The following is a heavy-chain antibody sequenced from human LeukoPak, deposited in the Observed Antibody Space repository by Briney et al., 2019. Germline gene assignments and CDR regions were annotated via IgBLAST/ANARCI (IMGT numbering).Heavy chain of an antibody. Sequence: HPGGSLRLSCAASGFTFRSYAMHWVRQAPGKGLEYVSAINSDGGTTYYAHSVKGRFTISRDNSKNTLYLQMGSLRPEDMGVYYCARAVVVSRYLDYWGPGTLVTVSS. CDR2: INSDGGTT. J-gene: IGHJ4*02. CDR3: ARAVVVSRYLDY. V-gene: IGHV3-64*01. D-gene: IGHD2-21*01. CDR1: GFTFRSYA.